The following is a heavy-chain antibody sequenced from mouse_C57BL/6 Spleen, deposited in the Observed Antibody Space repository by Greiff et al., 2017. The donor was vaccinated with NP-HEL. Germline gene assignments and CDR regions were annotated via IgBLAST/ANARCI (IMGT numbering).Heavy chain of an antibody. J-gene: IGHJ4*01. CDR3: APYGLYAMDY. CDR2: IDPSDSYT. D-gene: IGHD1-1*01. CDR1: GYTFISYW. Sequence: QVQLQQPGAELVMPGASVKLSCKASGYTFISYWMHWVKQRPGQGLEWIGEIDPSDSYTNYNQKFKGKSTLTVDKSSSTAYMQLSSLTSEDSAVYYCAPYGLYAMDYWGQGTSVTVSS. V-gene: IGHV1-69*01.